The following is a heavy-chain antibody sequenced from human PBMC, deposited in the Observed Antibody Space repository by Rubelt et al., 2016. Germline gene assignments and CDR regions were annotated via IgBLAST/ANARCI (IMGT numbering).Heavy chain of an antibody. J-gene: IGHJ4*02. D-gene: IGHD1-26*01. CDR1: GGSISSYY. CDR3: ARVLAAPSSSGSYFPGPLDY. CDR2: IYYSGST. Sequence: QVQLQESGPGLVKPSETLSLTCTVSGGSISSYYWSWIRQPPGKGLEWIGYIYYSGSTNYNPSLKSRVTISVDTSKNQFSRKLSSVTAADTAVYYCARVLAAPSSSGSYFPGPLDYWGQGTLVTVSS. V-gene: IGHV4-59*12.